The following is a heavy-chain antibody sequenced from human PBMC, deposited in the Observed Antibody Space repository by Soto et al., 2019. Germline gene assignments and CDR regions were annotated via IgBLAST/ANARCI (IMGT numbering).Heavy chain of an antibody. J-gene: IGHJ4*02. V-gene: IGHV4-31*03. Sequence: QVQLQESGPGLVTPSQTLSLTCTVSGGSISSGGYYWSWIRHHPGKGLEWIGYIYYSGSTYDNPSRKSRVTISVDTSKNQFSLKLSSVTAADTAVYYCAREWRDYYFDYWGQGTLVTVSS. CDR2: IYYSGST. CDR1: GGSISSGGYY. CDR3: AREWRDYYFDY.